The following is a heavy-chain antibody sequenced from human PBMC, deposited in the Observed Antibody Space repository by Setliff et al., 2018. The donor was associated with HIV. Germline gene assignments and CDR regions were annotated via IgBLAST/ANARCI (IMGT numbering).Heavy chain of an antibody. V-gene: IGHV4-4*08. D-gene: IGHD3-10*01. CDR1: GGSISSYY. CDR2: IYTSGIT. J-gene: IGHJ6*03. Sequence: SETLSLTCTVSGGSISSYYWSWIRQPPGKGLEWIGYIYTSGITDYNPSLKSRVTISGDTSKNQFSLKLSFVTAADTAVYYCARDRRGYYYGSGSCYMDVWGTGTTVTVSS. CDR3: ARDRRGYYYGSGSCYMDV.